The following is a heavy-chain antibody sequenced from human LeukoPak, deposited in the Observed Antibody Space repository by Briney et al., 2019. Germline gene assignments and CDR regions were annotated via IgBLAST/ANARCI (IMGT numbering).Heavy chain of an antibody. J-gene: IGHJ4*02. D-gene: IGHD3-10*01. CDR2: ISRTGNTI. CDR3: ARYYYYGSRNYFDY. CDR1: GFTFSSYG. V-gene: IGHV3-48*04. Sequence: GGSLRLSCAASGFTFSSYGMNWVRQAPGKGLEWISYISRTGNTIYYADSVKGRFTISRDNAKSSLYLQMHSLRAEDTAVYYCARYYYYGSRNYFDYWGQGTLVTVSS.